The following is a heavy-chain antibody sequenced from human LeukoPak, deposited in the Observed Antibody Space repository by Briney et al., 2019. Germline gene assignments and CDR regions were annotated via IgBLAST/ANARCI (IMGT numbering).Heavy chain of an antibody. D-gene: IGHD2/OR15-2a*01. CDR1: GGSVSGTNYY. V-gene: IGHV4-39*02. Sequence: SETLSLTCTVSGGSVSGTNYYWAWIRQPPGKGLEWIATINHGGGTHHNPSLKSRLTIAVDTATNDFSLKLSSVTAADTAVYYCAKGEYWVRFWGRGTLVTVSS. CDR2: INHGGGT. J-gene: IGHJ2*01. CDR3: AKGEYWVRF.